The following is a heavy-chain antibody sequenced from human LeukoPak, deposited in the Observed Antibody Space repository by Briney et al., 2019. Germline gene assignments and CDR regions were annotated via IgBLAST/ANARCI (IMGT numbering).Heavy chain of an antibody. CDR1: GGTFSSYA. Sequence: SVKVSCKASGGTFSSYAISWVRQAPGQGLEWMGGIIPIFGTANYAQKFQGRVTITTDESTSTAYMELSSLRSEDTAVYYCARAGRVVPAAIMHYYYYMDVWGKGTTVTVSS. V-gene: IGHV1-69*05. J-gene: IGHJ6*03. CDR3: ARAGRVVPAAIMHYYYYMDV. D-gene: IGHD2-2*01. CDR2: IIPIFGTA.